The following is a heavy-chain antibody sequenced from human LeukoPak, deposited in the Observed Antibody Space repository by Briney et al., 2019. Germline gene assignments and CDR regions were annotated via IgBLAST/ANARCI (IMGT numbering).Heavy chain of an antibody. CDR1: GFTFSSYG. CDR3: AKSCRFCSSRYES. Sequence: PGRSLRLSCAASGFTFSSYGMHWVRQAPGKGLEWVGLISYDGSNKYYADHVKGRFTISRDNSKNTLYLQMNSLRDEDTAVYYCAKSCRFCSSRYESWGQGTLVTVSS. V-gene: IGHV3-30*18. D-gene: IGHD6-13*01. J-gene: IGHJ5*01. CDR2: ISYDGSNK.